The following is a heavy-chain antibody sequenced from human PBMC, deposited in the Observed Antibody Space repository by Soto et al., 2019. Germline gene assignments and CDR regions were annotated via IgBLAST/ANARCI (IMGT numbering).Heavy chain of an antibody. CDR2: IWYGGSNK. J-gene: IGHJ6*02. CDR3: ARDNQYSDWLSYAYYYDGMDG. Sequence: QVQLVESGGGVVQPGRSLRLSCAASGFTFSSYGMHWVRQAPGKGLEWVAVIWYGGSNKYYADSVKGRFTISRDNSKNSLYLQRNTLSAEDSAVYYCARDNQYSDWLSYAYYYDGMDGWGQETTVAVSS. CDR1: GFTFSSYG. V-gene: IGHV3-33*01. D-gene: IGHD3-9*01.